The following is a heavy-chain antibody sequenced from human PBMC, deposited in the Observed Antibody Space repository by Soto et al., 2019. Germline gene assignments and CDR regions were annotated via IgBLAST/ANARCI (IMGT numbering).Heavy chain of an antibody. CDR3: ARINMDCSSTSCYHSPDACDI. CDR2: IYTSVST. CDR1: GGSISSYY. J-gene: IGHJ3*02. V-gene: IGHV4-4*07. Sequence: SETLSLTCTVSGGSISSYYWSWIRQPAGKGLEWIGRIYTSVSTNYNPSLKSRVTMSVDTSKNQFSLKLGSVTSADTAVYYCARINMDCSSTSCYHSPDACDIWG. D-gene: IGHD2-2*01.